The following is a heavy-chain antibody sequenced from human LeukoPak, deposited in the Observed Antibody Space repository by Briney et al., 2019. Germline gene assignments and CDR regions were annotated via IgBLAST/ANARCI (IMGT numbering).Heavy chain of an antibody. Sequence: SQTLSLTCAISGDSVSSNSVAWNWIRQSPSRGLEWLGRTYYRSTWYNDYAVSVGGRITVNPDTSKNQFSLHLNSVTPEDTAVYYCARRLTQYDCFDPWGQGILVTVSS. CDR1: GDSVSSNSVA. V-gene: IGHV6-1*01. D-gene: IGHD2-2*01. J-gene: IGHJ5*02. CDR3: ARRLTQYDCFDP. CDR2: TYYRSTWYN.